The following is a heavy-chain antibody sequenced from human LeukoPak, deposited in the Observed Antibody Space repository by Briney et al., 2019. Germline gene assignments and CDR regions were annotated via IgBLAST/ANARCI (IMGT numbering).Heavy chain of an antibody. CDR3: ARQPATGIFLNWHFDL. D-gene: IGHD1-26*01. Sequence: SETLSLTCTVSGSSISTTTFCWGWIRQPPGKGLEWIGSIYSGRTTYYNPSLKSRVSISGGSSKDQFSLKVTSVTAADTAVYFCARQPATGIFLNWHFDLWGRGTLVTVSS. CDR1: GSSISTTTFC. J-gene: IGHJ2*01. V-gene: IGHV4-39*01. CDR2: IYSGRTT.